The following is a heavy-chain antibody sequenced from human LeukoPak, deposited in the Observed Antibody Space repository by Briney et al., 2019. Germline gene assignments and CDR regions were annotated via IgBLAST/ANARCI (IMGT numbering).Heavy chain of an antibody. CDR2: IDSGGGT. CDR3: AKGPQGD. J-gene: IGHJ4*01. D-gene: IGHD3-16*01. Sequence: PGGSLRLSCAASGFTFSNYAMNWVRQPPGKGLEWVSAIDSGGGTYYTDSVKGRFTISRDNSKNTLYLQMNSLRAEDTAVYYCAKGPQGDWGHRTLVTVSS. V-gene: IGHV3-23*01. CDR1: GFTFSNYA.